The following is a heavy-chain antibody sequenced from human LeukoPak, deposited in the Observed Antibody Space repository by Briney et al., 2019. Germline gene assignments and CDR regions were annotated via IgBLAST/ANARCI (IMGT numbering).Heavy chain of an antibody. J-gene: IGHJ4*02. Sequence: GGSLRLSCAASGFTFSSYSMNWVRQAPGKGLEWVSSISSSSSYIYYADSVKGRFTISRDNAKNSLYLQTNSLRAEDTAVYYCARARDLVVPAGMGYWGQGTLVTVSS. CDR3: ARARDLVVPAGMGY. D-gene: IGHD2-2*01. CDR2: ISSSSSYI. CDR1: GFTFSSYS. V-gene: IGHV3-21*01.